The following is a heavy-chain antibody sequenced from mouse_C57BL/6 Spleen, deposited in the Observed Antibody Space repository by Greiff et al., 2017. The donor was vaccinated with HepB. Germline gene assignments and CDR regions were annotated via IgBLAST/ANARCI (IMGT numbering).Heavy chain of an antibody. Sequence: VQLQQSRAELVRPGASVKLSCKASGYTFTDYYINWVKQRPGQGLEWIARIYPGSGNTYYNEKFKGTATLTAEKSSSTAYMQLSSLTSEDSAVYFCARRGDYDAGFAYWGQGTLVTVSA. CDR1: GYTFTDYY. V-gene: IGHV1-76*01. J-gene: IGHJ3*01. D-gene: IGHD2-4*01. CDR2: IYPGSGNT. CDR3: ARRGDYDAGFAY.